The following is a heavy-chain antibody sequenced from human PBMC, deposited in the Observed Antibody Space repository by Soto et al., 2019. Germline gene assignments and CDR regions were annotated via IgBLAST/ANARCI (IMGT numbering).Heavy chain of an antibody. CDR1: GYAFTSYD. J-gene: IGHJ5*02. V-gene: IGHV1-8*01. CDR2: MNPNSGNT. D-gene: IGHD3-3*01. Sequence: ASVKVSCKASGYAFTSYDINWVRQATGQGLEWMGWMNPNSGNTGYAQKFQGRVTMTRNTSISTAYMELSSLRSEDTAVYYCASGNPYYDFWSGYYTGWFDPWGQGTLVTVSS. CDR3: ASGNPYYDFWSGYYTGWFDP.